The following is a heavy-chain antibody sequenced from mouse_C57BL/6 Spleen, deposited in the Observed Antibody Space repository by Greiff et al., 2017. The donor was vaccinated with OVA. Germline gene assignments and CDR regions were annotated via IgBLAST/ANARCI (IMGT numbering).Heavy chain of an antibody. Sequence: EVKLVESGGGLVQPGGSMKLSCVASGFTFSNYCMNWVRQSPEKGLEWVAQIRLKSDDYATHYAESVKGRFTISRDDSQSSLYLQMNNLRAEDTGIYYCTEGVYWGQDTTLTVSS. CDR3: TEGVY. J-gene: IGHJ2*01. V-gene: IGHV6-3*01. CDR2: IRLKSDDYAT. CDR1: GFTFSNYC.